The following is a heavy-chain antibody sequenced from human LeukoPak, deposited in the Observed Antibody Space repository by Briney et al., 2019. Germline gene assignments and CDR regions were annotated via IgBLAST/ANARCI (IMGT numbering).Heavy chain of an antibody. J-gene: IGHJ4*02. CDR1: GFTFSSYA. CDR3: ANSRQHYYDSSGNYSPFDY. CDR2: LSGSGGST. Sequence: GGSLRLSCAASGFTFSSYAMSWVRQAPGKGLEWVSALSGSGGSTYYADSVKGRFTISRDNSKNTLYLQMNSLRAEDTAVYYCANSRQHYYDSSGNYSPFDYWGQGTLVTVSS. D-gene: IGHD3-22*01. V-gene: IGHV3-23*01.